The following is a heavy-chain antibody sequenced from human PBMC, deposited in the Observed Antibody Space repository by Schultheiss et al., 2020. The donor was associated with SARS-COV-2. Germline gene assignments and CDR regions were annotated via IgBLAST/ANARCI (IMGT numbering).Heavy chain of an antibody. V-gene: IGHV3-48*04. D-gene: IGHD7-27*01. CDR3: ARVDTLGGMDV. CDR1: GFTFSSYS. CDR2: ISSSGSTI. Sequence: GGSLRLSCAASGFTFSSYSMNWVRQAPGKGLEWVSYISSSGSTIYYADSVKGRFTISRDNAKNSLYLQMNSLRAEDTAVYYCARVDTLGGMDVWGQGTTVTVSS. J-gene: IGHJ6*02.